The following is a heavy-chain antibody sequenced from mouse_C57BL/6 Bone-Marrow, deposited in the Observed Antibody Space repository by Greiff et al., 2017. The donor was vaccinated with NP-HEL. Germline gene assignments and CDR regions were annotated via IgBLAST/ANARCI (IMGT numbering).Heavy chain of an antibody. Sequence: EVQGVESGGGLVKPGGSLKLSCAASGFTFSSYAMSWVRQTPEKRLEWVATISDGGSYTFYPDNVKGRFTISRDNAKNKLYLQMSHLKSEDTAMYYCSRASRRDYAMDDWGTGTSVTVSS. CDR3: SRASRRDYAMDD. CDR2: ISDGGSYT. D-gene: IGHD2-12*01. V-gene: IGHV5-4*01. J-gene: IGHJ4*01. CDR1: GFTFSSYA.